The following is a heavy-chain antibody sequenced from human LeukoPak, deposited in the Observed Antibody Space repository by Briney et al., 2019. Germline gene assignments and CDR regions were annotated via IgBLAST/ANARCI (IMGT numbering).Heavy chain of an antibody. CDR1: GYSINNYW. J-gene: IGHJ5*02. CDR3: ARQEYCSGGSCYTWFDP. CDR2: IYPADSDI. V-gene: IGHV5-51*01. D-gene: IGHD2-15*01. Sequence: GESLKISCKGSGYSINNYWIGWVRQMPGKGLEWMGIIYPADSDIRYSPSFQGQVTILADKSISTAYLQWSSLKASDTAIYYCARQEYCSGGSCYTWFDPWGQGTLVIVSS.